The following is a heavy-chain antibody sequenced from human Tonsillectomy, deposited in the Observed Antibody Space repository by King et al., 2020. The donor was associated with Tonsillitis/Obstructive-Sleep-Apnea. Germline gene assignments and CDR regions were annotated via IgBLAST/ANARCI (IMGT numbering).Heavy chain of an antibody. D-gene: IGHD3-10*01. J-gene: IGHJ4*02. CDR3: ARFGELLGYFDY. Sequence: QLVQSGAEVKKPGASVKVSCKASGYNFTSYAMHWVRQAPGQRLEWMGWINAGNGNTKYSQKFQGRVTITRDTSASTAYMELSSLRSEDTAVYYCARFGELLGYFDYWGQGTLVTVSS. V-gene: IGHV1-3*01. CDR2: INAGNGNT. CDR1: GYNFTSYA.